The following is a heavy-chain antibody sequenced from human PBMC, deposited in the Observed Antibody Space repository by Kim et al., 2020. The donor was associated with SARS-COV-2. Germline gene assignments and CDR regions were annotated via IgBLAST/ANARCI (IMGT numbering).Heavy chain of an antibody. CDR1: GFTFSNAW. CDR2: IKSKTDGGTT. V-gene: IGHV3-15*01. D-gene: IGHD5-12*01. Sequence: GGSLRLSCAASGFTFSNAWMSWVRQAPGKGLEWVGRIKSKTDGGTTDYAAPVKGRFTISRDDSKNTLYLQMNSLKTEDTAVYYCTTDRVGLRLRSDYWGQGTLVTVSS. CDR3: TTDRVGLRLRSDY. J-gene: IGHJ4*02.